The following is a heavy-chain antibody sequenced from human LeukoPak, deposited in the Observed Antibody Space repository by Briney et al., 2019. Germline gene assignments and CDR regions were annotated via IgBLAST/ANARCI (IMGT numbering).Heavy chain of an antibody. CDR3: ARVSRYNWNPYYYYGMDV. J-gene: IGHJ6*02. CDR1: GGSISSGGYY. D-gene: IGHD1-20*01. CDR2: INHSGST. V-gene: IGHV4-39*07. Sequence: SETLSLTCTVSGGSISSGGYYWSWIRQPPGKGLEWIGEINHSGSTNYNPSLKSRVTISVDTSKNQFSLKLSSVTAADTAVYYCARVSRYNWNPYYYYGMDVWGQGTTVTVSS.